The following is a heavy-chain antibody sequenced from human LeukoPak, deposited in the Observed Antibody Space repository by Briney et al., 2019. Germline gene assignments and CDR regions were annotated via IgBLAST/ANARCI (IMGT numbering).Heavy chain of an antibody. V-gene: IGHV1-18*01. CDR1: GYTFTSYG. Sequence: ASVKVSCKASGYTFTSYGISWVRQAPGQGLEWMGWISAYNGNTNYAQKLQGRVTMTTDTSTSTAYMELRSLRSDDTAVYYCARNARQLGDSYNPSDYWGQGTLVTVSS. J-gene: IGHJ4*02. D-gene: IGHD5-24*01. CDR3: ARNARQLGDSYNPSDY. CDR2: ISAYNGNT.